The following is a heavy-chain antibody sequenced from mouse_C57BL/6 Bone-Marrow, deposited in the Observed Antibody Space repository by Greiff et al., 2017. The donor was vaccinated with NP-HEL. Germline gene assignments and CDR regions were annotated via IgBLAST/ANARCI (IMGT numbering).Heavy chain of an antibody. CDR2: IDPSASYT. D-gene: IGHD3-2*02. V-gene: IGHV1-69*01. J-gene: IGHJ3*01. Sequence: VQLQQPGAELVMPGASVKLSCKASGYTFTSYWMHWVKQRPGQGLEWIGEIDPSASYTNYNQKFKGKSTLTVDKSSSTAYMQLSSLTSEDSADYYCARGTAQATWFAYWGQGTLVTVSA. CDR3: ARGTAQATWFAY. CDR1: GYTFTSYW.